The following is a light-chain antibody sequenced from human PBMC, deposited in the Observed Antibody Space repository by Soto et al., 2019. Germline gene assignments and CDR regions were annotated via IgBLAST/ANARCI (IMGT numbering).Light chain of an antibody. V-gene: IGLV2-14*01. CDR1: NRDVGVYNY. CDR3: SSYTTSNTWV. Sequence: QSALTQPASVSGSLGQSITISCTGTNRDVGVYNYVSWYQQYPGTAPKVMIYEVTNRPSGVYNRFSGSTSSNTASLTISGLQAEDEADYYCSSYTTSNTWVFGGGTKVTVL. J-gene: IGLJ3*02. CDR2: EVT.